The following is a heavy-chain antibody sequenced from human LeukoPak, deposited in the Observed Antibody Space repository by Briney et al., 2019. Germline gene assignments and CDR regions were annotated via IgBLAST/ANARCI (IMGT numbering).Heavy chain of an antibody. V-gene: IGHV3-30*18. CDR1: GFTFSTFG. Sequence: PGGSLRLSCAASGFTFSTFGMHWVRQAPGTGLEWVAVISYDGNNQYYSDSVKGRFTISRDNSKNTPYLQMNSLRPEDTALYYCAKEHMLRGVIYWFDPWGQGTLVTVSS. D-gene: IGHD3-10*01. CDR3: AKEHMLRGVIYWFDP. J-gene: IGHJ5*02. CDR2: ISYDGNNQ.